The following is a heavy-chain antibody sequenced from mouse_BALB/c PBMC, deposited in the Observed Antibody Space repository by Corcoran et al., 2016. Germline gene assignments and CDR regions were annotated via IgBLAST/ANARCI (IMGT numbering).Heavy chain of an antibody. CDR3: ARDGYDEVYAMDY. Sequence: EVQLQQSGTELVKPGASVKMSCKASGYTFTSYVMHWVKQKPGQGLEWIGYINPYNDGTKYNEKFKGKATLTSDKYSSTAYMELSSLTSEDSAVYYCARDGYDEVYAMDYWGQGTSVTVSS. J-gene: IGHJ4*01. D-gene: IGHD2-2*01. V-gene: IGHV1S136*01. CDR1: GYTFTSYV. CDR2: INPYNDGT.